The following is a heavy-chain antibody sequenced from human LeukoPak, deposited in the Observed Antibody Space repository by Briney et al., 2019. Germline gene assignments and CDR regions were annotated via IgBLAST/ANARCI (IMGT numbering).Heavy chain of an antibody. Sequence: GGSLRLSCAASGFTFSDYYMSWIRQAPGKGLEWVAIINQDGSSKHFVDSVKGRFTISRDSAKSSLYLQMNSLRAEDTAVYYCARSRGADDIVFDYWGQGTLVTVSS. CDR3: ARSRGADDIVFDY. V-gene: IGHV3-7*01. CDR1: GFTFSDYY. J-gene: IGHJ4*02. D-gene: IGHD3-16*02. CDR2: INQDGSSK.